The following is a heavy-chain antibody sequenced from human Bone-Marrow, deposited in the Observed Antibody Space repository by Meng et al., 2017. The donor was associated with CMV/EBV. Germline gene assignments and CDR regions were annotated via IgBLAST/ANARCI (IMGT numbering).Heavy chain of an antibody. J-gene: IGHJ4*02. D-gene: IGHD3-9*01. V-gene: IGHV3-30-3*01. CDR2: ISYDGSNQ. Sequence: QAVESGGGVGQPGSSLRLSCAASGFTFSSDAMHWVRQAPGKGLEWVAVISYDGSNQYYADSVKGRFTISRDNSKNTLYLQMNSLRAEDTAVYYCARDYYHNWGQGTLVTVSS. CDR3: ARDYYHN. CDR1: GFTFSSDA.